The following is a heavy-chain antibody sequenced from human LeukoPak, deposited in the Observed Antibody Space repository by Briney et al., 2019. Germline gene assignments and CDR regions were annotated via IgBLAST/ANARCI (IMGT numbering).Heavy chain of an antibody. CDR3: ARESSGCPDY. CDR2: ISSSSSTI. CDR1: GFTFSSYS. J-gene: IGHJ4*02. Sequence: GGSLRLSCAASGFTFSSYSMNWVRQAPGKGLEWVSYISSSSSTIYYAGSVKSRFTISRDNAKNSLYLQMNSLRAEDTAVYYCARESSGCPDYWGQGTLVTVSS. D-gene: IGHD6-19*01. V-gene: IGHV3-48*01.